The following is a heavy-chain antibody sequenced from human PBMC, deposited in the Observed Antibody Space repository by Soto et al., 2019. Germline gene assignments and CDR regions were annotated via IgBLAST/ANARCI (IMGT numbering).Heavy chain of an antibody. D-gene: IGHD3-22*01. CDR3: ARVPRYYDSSGYYYRYYFDY. Sequence: PSETLSLTCTVSGGSISSGGYYWSWIRQHPGKGLEWIGYIYYSGSTYYNPSLKSRVTISVDTSKNQFSLKLSSVTAADTAVYYCARVPRYYDSSGYYYRYYFDYWGQGTLVTVSS. J-gene: IGHJ4*02. V-gene: IGHV4-31*03. CDR2: IYYSGST. CDR1: GGSISSGGYY.